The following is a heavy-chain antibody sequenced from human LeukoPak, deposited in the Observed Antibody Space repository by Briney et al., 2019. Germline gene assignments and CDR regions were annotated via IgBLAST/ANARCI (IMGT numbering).Heavy chain of an antibody. CDR1: GYTFSSYP. J-gene: IGHJ4*02. D-gene: IGHD3-16*01. V-gene: IGHV7-4-1*02. CDR3: ARGGGARLRYPFDY. Sequence: ASVTVSCTASGYTFSSYPMIWVRQAPGQGLEWMGWIDTNTGNPSNAQGFTGRFVFSLDTSVSTTFLHINNLKADDTAVYFCARGGGARLRYPFDYWGQGTLVTVSS. CDR2: IDTNTGNP.